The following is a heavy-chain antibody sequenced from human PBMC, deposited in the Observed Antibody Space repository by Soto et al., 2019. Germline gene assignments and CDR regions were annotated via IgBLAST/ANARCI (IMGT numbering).Heavy chain of an antibody. CDR1: GFTFSSYS. V-gene: IGHV3-21*01. Sequence: GGSLRLSCAASGFTFSSYSMNWVRQAPGKGLEYVSAISSSSGYIYYADSVKGRFTISRDNSKNTLYLQMGSLRAEDMAVYYCARRDPAMRAFDIWGQGTMVTVSS. CDR2: ISSSSGYI. CDR3: ARRDPAMRAFDI. J-gene: IGHJ3*02.